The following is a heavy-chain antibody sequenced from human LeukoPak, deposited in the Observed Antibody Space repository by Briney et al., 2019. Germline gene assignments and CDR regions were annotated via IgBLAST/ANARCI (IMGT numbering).Heavy chain of an antibody. Sequence: ASVKVSCKASGYTFTSYGISWVRQAPGHGLEWMGWISAYNGNTNYAQKLQGRVTMTTDTSTSTAYMELRSLRSDDTAVNYCARNPMPSLLTSGSYSGWFDPWGQGTLVTVSS. CDR3: ARNPMPSLLTSGSYSGWFDP. CDR1: GYTFTSYG. V-gene: IGHV1-18*01. CDR2: ISAYNGNT. D-gene: IGHD1-26*01. J-gene: IGHJ5*02.